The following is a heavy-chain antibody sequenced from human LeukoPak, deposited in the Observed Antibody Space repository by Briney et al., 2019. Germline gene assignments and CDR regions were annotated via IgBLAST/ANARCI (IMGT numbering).Heavy chain of an antibody. V-gene: IGHV4-59*11. CDR1: GGSISSHY. Sequence: PSETLSLTCTVSGGSISSHYWSWIRQPPGKGLEWIGYLYYSGNTNYNPSLKSRVTISVDTSKNQFSLKLSSVTAADTAVYYCARDLGYCSTTSCYNWFDPWGQGTLVTVSS. J-gene: IGHJ5*02. D-gene: IGHD2-2*01. CDR3: ARDLGYCSTTSCYNWFDP. CDR2: LYYSGNT.